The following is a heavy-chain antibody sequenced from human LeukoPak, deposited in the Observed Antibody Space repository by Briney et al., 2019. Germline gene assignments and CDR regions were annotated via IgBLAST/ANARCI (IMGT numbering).Heavy chain of an antibody. D-gene: IGHD3-10*01. CDR2: IGTADDT. CDR1: GFNFKSYD. Sequence: PGGSLRLSCVASGFNFKSYDLHWVRQTTGKGLEWVSAIGTADDTFYPDSVKGRFTISRDDAKNSLYLQMSNLRVGDTAVYYCARSGYYQYYGLDVWGQGTTVTVSS. J-gene: IGHJ6*02. V-gene: IGHV3-13*04. CDR3: ARSGYYQYYGLDV.